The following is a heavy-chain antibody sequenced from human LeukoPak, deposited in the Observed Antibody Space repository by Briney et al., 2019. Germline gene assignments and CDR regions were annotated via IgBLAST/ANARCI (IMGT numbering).Heavy chain of an antibody. D-gene: IGHD6-13*01. J-gene: IGHJ5*02. Sequence: GSLRLSCAASGFTFSSYSMNWVRQAPGKGLEWVSSISSSGSYIYYADLLKGRFIISRDNAKNSLYLQMNSLRAEDTAVYYCALSSGSWDWFDPWGQGTLVTVSS. CDR1: GFTFSSYS. CDR2: ISSSGSYI. CDR3: ALSSGSWDWFDP. V-gene: IGHV3-21*01.